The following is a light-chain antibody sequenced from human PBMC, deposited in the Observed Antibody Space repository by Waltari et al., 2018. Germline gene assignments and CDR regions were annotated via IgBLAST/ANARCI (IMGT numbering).Light chain of an antibody. CDR2: RSD. V-gene: IGLV1-44*01. Sequence: QPVLTQPPSVSGTPGQRVTISCSGSASNIGGNLVNWYQQFPGKAPKLLIYRSDRRPSGFPDRFSGSKSGTSASLAISGLQSEDEADYFYASWDDSLNGHWVFGGGTKVTVL. CDR3: ASWDDSLNGHWV. CDR1: ASNIGGNL. J-gene: IGLJ3*02.